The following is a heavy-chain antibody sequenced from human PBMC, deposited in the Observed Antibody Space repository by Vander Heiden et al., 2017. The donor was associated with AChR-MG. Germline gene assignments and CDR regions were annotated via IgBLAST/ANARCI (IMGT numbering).Heavy chain of an antibody. CDR1: GFTFGSYA. D-gene: IGHD5-12*01. V-gene: IGHV3-30-3*01. Sequence: QVQLVESGGGVVQPGRSLRLSCAASGFTFGSYAMHWVRQAPGKGLEWVAVISYDGSNKYYADSVKGRFTISRDNSKNTLYLQMNSLRAEDTAVYYCARDGYYYYYYGMDVWGQGTTVTASS. J-gene: IGHJ6*02. CDR2: ISYDGSNK. CDR3: ARDGYYYYYYGMDV.